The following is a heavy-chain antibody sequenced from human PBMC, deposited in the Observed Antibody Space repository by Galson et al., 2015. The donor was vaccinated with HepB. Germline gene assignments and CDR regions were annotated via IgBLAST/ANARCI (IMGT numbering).Heavy chain of an antibody. V-gene: IGHV3-23*01. CDR1: GFTFSSYA. CDR2: ISGSGGST. Sequence: SLRLSCAASGFTFSSYAMSWVRQAPGKGLEWVSAISGSGGSTYYADSVKGRFTISRDNSKNTLYLQMNSLRAEDTAVYYCAKPWGDGYTNYQAGVAFDIWGQGTMVTVSS. CDR3: AKPWGDGYTNYQAGVAFDI. J-gene: IGHJ3*02. D-gene: IGHD5-24*01.